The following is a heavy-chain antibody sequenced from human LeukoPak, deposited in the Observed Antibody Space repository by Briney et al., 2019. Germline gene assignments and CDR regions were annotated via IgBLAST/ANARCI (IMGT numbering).Heavy chain of an antibody. CDR3: ARGGGNFDY. D-gene: IGHD3-16*01. V-gene: IGHV3-20*04. CDR2: INWNGRSI. Sequence: GGSLRLSCAASRFTFDEYGMSWVRQTAGKGLEWVSGINWNGRSIGYADSVKGRFTVSRDNAKSSLYLQMNSLRAEDTAVYYCARGGGNFDYWGQGTLVTVSS. CDR1: RFTFDEYG. J-gene: IGHJ4*02.